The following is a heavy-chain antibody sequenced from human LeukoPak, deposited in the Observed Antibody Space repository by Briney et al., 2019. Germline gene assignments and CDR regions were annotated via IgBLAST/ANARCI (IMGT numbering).Heavy chain of an antibody. D-gene: IGHD2-2*01. CDR2: ISPDGSTT. J-gene: IGHJ4*02. CDR1: GFTFSRYW. Sequence: GGSLRLSCAASGFTFSRYWMHWVRQAPGKGLMWVSRISPDGSTTLYADSVKGRFTISRDNAKNTLYLQMNSLGAEDTAVYYCASGVGVVVPAAMGYWGQGTLVTVSS. CDR3: ASGVGVVVPAAMGY. V-gene: IGHV3-74*03.